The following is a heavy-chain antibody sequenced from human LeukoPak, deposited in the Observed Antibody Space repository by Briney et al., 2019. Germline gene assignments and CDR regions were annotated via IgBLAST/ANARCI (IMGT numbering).Heavy chain of an antibody. V-gene: IGHV4-34*01. J-gene: IGHJ4*02. CDR2: IYYSGST. CDR1: GGSFRSYY. CDR3: ARAGQLRSLVYFDY. Sequence: SETLSLTCGVYGGSFRSYYWSWVRQPPGKGLGWIGSIYYSGSTYYNPSLKSRVTISVDTSKNQFSLKLSSVTAADTAVYYCARAGQLRSLVYFDYWGQGTLVTVSS. D-gene: IGHD5-12*01.